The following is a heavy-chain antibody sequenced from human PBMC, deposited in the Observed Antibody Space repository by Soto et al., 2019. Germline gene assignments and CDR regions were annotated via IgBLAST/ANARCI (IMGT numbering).Heavy chain of an antibody. CDR2: ISYTGST. CDR1: GGSISNYH. CDR3: ARVAADAYWSGYDDY. V-gene: IGHV4-59*01. J-gene: IGHJ4*02. D-gene: IGHD3-3*01. Sequence: QEQLQESGPRLVKPSETLSLTCSVSGGSISNYHWSWIRHPPGKGLEWIGYISYTGSTNYSPSLKSRVTMLLATSKKQFSLKLSSVTAADTAVYYCARVAADAYWSGYDDYWGQGTLVTVSS.